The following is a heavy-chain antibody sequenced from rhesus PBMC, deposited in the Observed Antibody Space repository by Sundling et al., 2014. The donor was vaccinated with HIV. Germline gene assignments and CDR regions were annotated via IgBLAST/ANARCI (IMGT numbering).Heavy chain of an antibody. V-gene: IGHV4-169*01. Sequence: QVQLQESGPGLVKPSETLSLTCAVSGGSISTNYWSWIRQAPGKGLEWIGYIYGSGSYTNYNPSLKSRVTLSVDTSKNQFSLKLNSVTAADTAVYYCARRYNWNDSSYFDYWGQGVLVTVSS. CDR1: GGSISTNY. D-gene: IGHD1-7*02. J-gene: IGHJ4*01. CDR2: IYGSGSYT. CDR3: ARRYNWNDSSYFDY.